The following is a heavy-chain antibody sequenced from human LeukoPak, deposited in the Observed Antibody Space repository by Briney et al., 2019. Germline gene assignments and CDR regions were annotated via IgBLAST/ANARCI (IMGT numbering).Heavy chain of an antibody. Sequence: TGGSLRLSCATSGFIFSSYWMCWVRQAPGKGLEWVANIKSDGSEEYYGDSVEGRFTISRDNAKNSLYLQMNSLRVEDTAVYYCARGDLWLGHWGQGSLVTVSS. CDR3: ARGDLWLGH. J-gene: IGHJ4*02. CDR1: GFIFSSYW. D-gene: IGHD3-10*01. CDR2: IKSDGSEE. V-gene: IGHV3-7*01.